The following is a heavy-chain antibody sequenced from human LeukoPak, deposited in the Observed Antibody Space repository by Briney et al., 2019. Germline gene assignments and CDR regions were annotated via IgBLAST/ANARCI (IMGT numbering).Heavy chain of an antibody. Sequence: SETLSLTCAVYGGSISSYYWSWIRQPPGKGLEWIGYIYYSGSTNYNPSLKSRVTISVDTSKNQFSLKLSSVTAADTAVYYCARDRVRGVIKNYYYMDVWGKGTTVTISS. V-gene: IGHV4-59*01. CDR2: IYYSGST. J-gene: IGHJ6*03. CDR3: ARDRVRGVIKNYYYMDV. D-gene: IGHD3-10*01. CDR1: GGSISSYY.